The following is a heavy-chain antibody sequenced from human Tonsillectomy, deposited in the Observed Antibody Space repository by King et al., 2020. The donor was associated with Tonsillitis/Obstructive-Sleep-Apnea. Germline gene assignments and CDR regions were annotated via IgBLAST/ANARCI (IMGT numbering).Heavy chain of an antibody. CDR3: ARGFFSSTSCYLDY. Sequence: VQLQESGPGLVKPSQTLSLTCTVSGGSISSGGYYWSWIRQHPGKGLEWIGYIYYSGSTYYNPSLKSLVTISLDTSKNQFSLKLSSVTAADTAVYYCARGFFSSTSCYLDYWGQGTLVTVSS. CDR1: GGSISSGGYY. J-gene: IGHJ4*02. V-gene: IGHV4-31*01. CDR2: IYYSGST. D-gene: IGHD2-2*01.